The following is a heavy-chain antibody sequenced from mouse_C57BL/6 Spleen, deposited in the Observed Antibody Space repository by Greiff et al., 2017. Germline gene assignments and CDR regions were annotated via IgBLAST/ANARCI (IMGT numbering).Heavy chain of an antibody. D-gene: IGHD1-1*01. CDR2: FYPGSGSI. Sequence: QVQLQQSGAELVKPGASVKLSCKASGYTFTEYTIHWVKQRSGQGLEWIGWFYPGSGSIKYNEKFKDKATLTADKSSSTVYMELSRLTSEDSAVYFCAIHGPYYYGSSYGYFDVWGTGTTVTVSS. CDR3: AIHGPYYYGSSYGYFDV. V-gene: IGHV1-62-2*01. CDR1: GYTFTEYT. J-gene: IGHJ1*03.